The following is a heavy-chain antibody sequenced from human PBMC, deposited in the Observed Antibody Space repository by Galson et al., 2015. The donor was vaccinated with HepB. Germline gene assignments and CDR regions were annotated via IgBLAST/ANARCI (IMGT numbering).Heavy chain of an antibody. CDR2: VSSNTIYT. V-gene: IGHV3-11*06. CDR3: ARVADSHYGDHTHFDS. J-gene: IGHJ4*02. CDR1: GFTFSDYY. Sequence: SLRLSCAASGFTFSDYYMSWIRQAPGKGLEWLAYVSSNTIYTNYADSVKGRFTVPRDNVKNSISLQMNRLSGEDTAMYYCARVADSHYGDHTHFDSWGQGALVTVSS. D-gene: IGHD4-17*01.